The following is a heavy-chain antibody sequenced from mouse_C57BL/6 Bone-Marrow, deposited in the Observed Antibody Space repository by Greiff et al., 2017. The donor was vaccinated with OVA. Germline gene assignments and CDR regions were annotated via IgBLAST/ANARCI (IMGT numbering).Heavy chain of an antibody. CDR1: GYTFTSYW. Sequence: QVQLQQSGAELVMPGASVKLSCKASGYTFTSYWMHWVKQRPGQGLEWIGEIDPSDSYTNYNQKFKGKSTLTVDKSSSTAYMQLSSLTSEDSAVYYCAREAPYYYGSSCYAMDYWGQGTSVTVSS. CDR3: AREAPYYYGSSCYAMDY. D-gene: IGHD1-1*01. CDR2: IDPSDSYT. J-gene: IGHJ4*01. V-gene: IGHV1-69*01.